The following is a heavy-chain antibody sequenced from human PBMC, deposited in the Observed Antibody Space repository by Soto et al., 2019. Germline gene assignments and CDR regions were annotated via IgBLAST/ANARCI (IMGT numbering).Heavy chain of an antibody. V-gene: IGHV3-23*01. CDR3: AKDYTVAAVPSSVILFDY. CDR2: IIANGGT. Sequence: EVQVLESGGGLVQRGGSLRLSCAASGFTFNHYAMSWVRQAPGKVLEWVSIIIANGGTFYADSVKGRFTISRDNSKNTVYLQMSSLRAADTAIYYCAKDYTVAAVPSSVILFDYWGQGALVTVSS. D-gene: IGHD2-15*01. CDR1: GFTFNHYA. J-gene: IGHJ4*02.